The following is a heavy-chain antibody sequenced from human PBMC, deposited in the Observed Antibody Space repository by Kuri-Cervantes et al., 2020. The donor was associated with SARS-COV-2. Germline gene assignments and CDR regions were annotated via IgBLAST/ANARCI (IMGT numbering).Heavy chain of an antibody. Sequence: GESLKISCAACGFTFSSYDMHWVRQATGKGLEWVSAIGTAGDTYYPGSVKGQFTISRENAKNSLYLQMNSLRAGDTAVYYCARGRDFWSGYQDSYYYYYYMDVWGKGTTVTVSS. CDR2: IGTAGDT. V-gene: IGHV3-13*03. CDR3: ARGRDFWSGYQDSYYYYYYMDV. D-gene: IGHD3-3*01. CDR1: GFTFSSYD. J-gene: IGHJ6*03.